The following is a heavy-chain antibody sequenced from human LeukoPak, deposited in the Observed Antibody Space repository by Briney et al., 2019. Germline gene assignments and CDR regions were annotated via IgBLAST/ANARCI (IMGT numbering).Heavy chain of an antibody. Sequence: GGSLRLSCAASGFTFTRNAMAWVRQAPGKGLEWVSAIDGSGGTTFYADSVKGRVTISRVQSTNTVYLQMNSLRADDTAVYYCATAHCSSTSCSRADNWGQGTLVTVSS. V-gene: IGHV3-23*01. CDR1: GFTFTRNA. D-gene: IGHD2-2*01. CDR2: IDGSGGTT. J-gene: IGHJ4*02. CDR3: ATAHCSSTSCSRADN.